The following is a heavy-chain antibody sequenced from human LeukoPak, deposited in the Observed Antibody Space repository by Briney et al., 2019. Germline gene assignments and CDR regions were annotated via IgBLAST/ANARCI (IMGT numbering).Heavy chain of an antibody. CDR3: ARDEDTSALSEY. CDR2: ISNNGGRT. D-gene: IGHD2/OR15-2a*01. CDR1: GFSFSSNT. Sequence: GGSLRLSCAGSGFSFSSNTMSWVRQAPGRGLEWVSAISNNGGRTDYADSVKGRFTISRDDSKSTLYLHMDSLRAEDTAVYYCARDEDTSALSEYWGQGTLVTVSS. V-gene: IGHV3-23*01. J-gene: IGHJ4*02.